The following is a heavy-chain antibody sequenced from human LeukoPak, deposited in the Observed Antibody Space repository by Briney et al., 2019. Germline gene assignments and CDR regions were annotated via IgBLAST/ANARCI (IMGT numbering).Heavy chain of an antibody. D-gene: IGHD2-15*01. CDR1: GYTFTGYY. CDR2: INPNSGGT. Sequence: AAVKVSCKASGYTFTGYYMHWVRQAPGQGLEWMGWINPNSGGTNYAQKFQGRVTMTRDTSISTAYMELSRLRSDDTAVYYCARVRKVVAATLGWVPFDYWGQGTLVTVSS. CDR3: ARVRKVVAATLGWVPFDY. V-gene: IGHV1-2*02. J-gene: IGHJ4*02.